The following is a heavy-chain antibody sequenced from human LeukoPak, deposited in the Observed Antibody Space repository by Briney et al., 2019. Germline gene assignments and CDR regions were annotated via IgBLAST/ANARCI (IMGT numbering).Heavy chain of an antibody. V-gene: IGHV4-39*07. J-gene: IGHJ4*02. CDR2: IYYSGST. CDR3: ARMTSSGWYAAGYYFDD. D-gene: IGHD6-19*01. CDR1: GGSISSSSYY. Sequence: SETLPLTCTVYGGSISSSSYYWGWLRQPPGKVLEWIGSIYYSGSTYYNQTLKSRVTISVDTSKSQVSLKMSSVTAADTAVYYCARMTSSGWYAAGYYFDDWGQGTLVTVSS.